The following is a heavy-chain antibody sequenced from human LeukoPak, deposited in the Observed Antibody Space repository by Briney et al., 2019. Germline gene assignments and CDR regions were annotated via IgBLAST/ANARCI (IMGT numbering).Heavy chain of an antibody. V-gene: IGHV4-31*03. D-gene: IGHD4-11*01. CDR2: IFYSGNT. J-gene: IGHJ4*02. CDR1: GGSINNADYY. CDR3: ATTRAHQFDF. Sequence: SETLSLTCTVSGGSINNADYYWTWIRQHPGKGLEWIGFIFYSGNTYYNPSLKSRVTVSIDTSKNQFSLKMNSATAADTAVYYCATTRAHQFDFWGQGTLVTVSS.